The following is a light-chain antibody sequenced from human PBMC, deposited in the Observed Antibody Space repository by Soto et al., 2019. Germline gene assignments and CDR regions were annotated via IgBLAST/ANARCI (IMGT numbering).Light chain of an antibody. CDR1: SSGVGGYNY. J-gene: IGLJ1*01. Sequence: QSALTQPASVSGSPGQSITISCTGTSSGVGGYNYVSWYQQHPGKAPKLMIYDVSNRPSGVSNRFSGSKSGNTASLTISGLQAEDEADYYCSSYTSSSTLDFGTGTKVTVL. V-gene: IGLV2-14*01. CDR3: SSYTSSSTLD. CDR2: DVS.